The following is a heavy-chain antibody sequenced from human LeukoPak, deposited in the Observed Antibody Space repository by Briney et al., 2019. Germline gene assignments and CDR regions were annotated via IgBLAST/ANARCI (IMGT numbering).Heavy chain of an antibody. CDR2: ISDSGGST. J-gene: IGHJ4*02. CDR3: ARGSTNSWYIPFDY. V-gene: IGHV3-23*01. D-gene: IGHD6-13*01. CDR1: GFTFSSHA. Sequence: GGSLRLSCAACGFTFSSHAMHWVGQAPGKGLEWVSVISDSGGSTYYADSVKGRFTISRDNFKNTLYLQMNSLRVEDTAVYYCARGSTNSWYIPFDYWGQGTLVTVSS.